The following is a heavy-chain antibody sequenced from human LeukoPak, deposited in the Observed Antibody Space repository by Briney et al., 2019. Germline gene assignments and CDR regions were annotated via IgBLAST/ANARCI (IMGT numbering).Heavy chain of an antibody. J-gene: IGHJ3*02. D-gene: IGHD3-22*01. CDR1: GFTFSSYD. CDR3: ARGLYYYDSSGYYGDTFDI. V-gene: IGHV3-13*04. CDR2: IGTTGDT. Sequence: QPGGSLRLSCAASGFTFSSYDMHWVRQGTGEGLEWVSGIGTTGDTYYPGSVKGRFTISRENAKNSLYLQMNSLRAGDTAVYYCARGLYYYDSSGYYGDTFDIWGQGTMVTVSS.